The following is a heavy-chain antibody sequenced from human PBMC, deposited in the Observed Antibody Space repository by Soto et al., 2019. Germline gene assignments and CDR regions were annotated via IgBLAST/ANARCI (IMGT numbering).Heavy chain of an antibody. CDR1: GYTFTSYA. D-gene: IGHD2-21*02. J-gene: IGHJ4*02. CDR2: INAGNGNT. CDR3: ARSIVVVTALDY. Sequence: QVQLVQSGAEEKKPGASVKVSCKASGYTFTSYAMHWVRQAPGQRLEWMRWINAGNGNTKYSQKFQGRVTITRDTSASTAYMELSSLRSEDTAVYYCARSIVVVTALDYWGQRTLVTVSS. V-gene: IGHV1-3*05.